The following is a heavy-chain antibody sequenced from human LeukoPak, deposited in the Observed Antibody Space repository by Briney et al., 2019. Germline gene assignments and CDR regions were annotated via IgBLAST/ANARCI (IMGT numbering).Heavy chain of an antibody. V-gene: IGHV4-34*01. CDR3: ARFKRGYCSGGSCSWFDP. D-gene: IGHD2-15*01. CDR2: INHSGST. J-gene: IGHJ5*02. CDR1: GGSFSGYY. Sequence: SETLSLTCAVYGGSFSGYYWSWIRQPPGKGLEWIGEINHSGSTNYNPSLKSRVTISVDTSKNQFSLQLSSVTAADTAVYYCARFKRGYCSGGSCSWFDPWGQGTLVTVSS.